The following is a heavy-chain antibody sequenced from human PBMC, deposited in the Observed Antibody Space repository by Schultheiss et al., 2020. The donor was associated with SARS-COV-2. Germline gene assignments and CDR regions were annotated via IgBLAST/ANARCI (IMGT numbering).Heavy chain of an antibody. CDR2: IYYSGST. V-gene: IGHV4-59*08. J-gene: IGHJ6*03. CDR1: GGSISSYY. Sequence: SETLSLTCTVSGGSISSYYWSWIRQPPGKGLEWIGYIYYSGSTNYNPSLKSRVTISVDTSKNQFSLKLSSVTAADTAVYYCATTDYGDYVGYYYYYMDVWGKGTTVTVSS. D-gene: IGHD4-17*01. CDR3: ATTDYGDYVGYYYYYMDV.